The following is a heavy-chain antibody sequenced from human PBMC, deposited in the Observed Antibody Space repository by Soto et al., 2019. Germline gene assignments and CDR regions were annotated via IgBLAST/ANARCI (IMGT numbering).Heavy chain of an antibody. CDR1: GYTFTSYA. D-gene: IGHD3-22*01. Sequence: ASVKVSCKASGYTFTSYAMHWVRQAPGQRLEWMGWINAGNGNTKYSQKFQGRVTITRDTSASTAYMELGSLRSEDTAVYYCAREIVVAKVGAFDIWGQGTMVTVSS. CDR3: AREIVVAKVGAFDI. V-gene: IGHV1-3*01. CDR2: INAGNGNT. J-gene: IGHJ3*02.